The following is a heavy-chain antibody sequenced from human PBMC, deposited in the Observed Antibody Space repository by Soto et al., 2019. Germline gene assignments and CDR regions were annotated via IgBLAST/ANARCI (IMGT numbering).Heavy chain of an antibody. CDR1: GYTFTSYG. CDR3: ARRFGGNYYYYMDV. J-gene: IGHJ6*03. D-gene: IGHD1-26*01. V-gene: IGHV1-18*01. Sequence: VKVSCKASGYTFTSYGISWVRQAPGQGLEWMGWISAYNGNTNYAQKLQGRVTMTTDTSTSTAYMELRSLRSDDTAVYYCARRFGGNYYYYMDVWGKGTTVTVSS. CDR2: ISAYNGNT.